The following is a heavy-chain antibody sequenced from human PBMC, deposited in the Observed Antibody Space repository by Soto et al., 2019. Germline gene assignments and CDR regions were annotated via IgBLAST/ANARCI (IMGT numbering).Heavy chain of an antibody. V-gene: IGHV3-23*01. Sequence: GGSLRLSCAASGFTFSSYAMSWVRQAPGKGLEWVSAISGSGGSTYYADSVKGRFTISRDNSKNTLYLQMNSLRAEDTAVYYCAKWGHDEKGIAVAGSDYWGQGTLVTVSS. CDR2: ISGSGGST. CDR3: AKWGHDEKGIAVAGSDY. J-gene: IGHJ4*02. D-gene: IGHD6-19*01. CDR1: GFTFSSYA.